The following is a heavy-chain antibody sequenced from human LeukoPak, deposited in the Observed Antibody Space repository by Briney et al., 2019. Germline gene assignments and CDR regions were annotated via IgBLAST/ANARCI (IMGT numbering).Heavy chain of an antibody. CDR2: IWYSGST. CDR1: GGSISSSRYY. CDR3: ARGRGYQLLGFAP. V-gene: IGHV4-39*01. J-gene: IGHJ5*02. D-gene: IGHD2-2*01. Sequence: SETLSLTCNVSGGSISSSRYYWGWIRQPPGKGREWIGSIWYSGSTYYNPSLKSRLTISVDTSKNQFSLKLSSVTAADTAVYYCARGRGYQLLGFAPWGQEPLVTVSS.